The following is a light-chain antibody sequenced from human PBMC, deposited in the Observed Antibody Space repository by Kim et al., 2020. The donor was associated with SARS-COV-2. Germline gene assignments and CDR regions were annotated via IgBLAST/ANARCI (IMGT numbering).Light chain of an antibody. CDR1: QGITTY. CDR3: QKYNSAPPT. J-gene: IGKJ4*01. CDR2: AAS. Sequence: DIQMTQSPSTLSTSVGDRVTITCRASQGITTYLAWCQQKPGKVPNLLLYAASTLQSGVPSRFSASGSGTDFTLTISSLQPEDVAAYYCQKYNSAPPTFGGGTKVDI. V-gene: IGKV1-27*01.